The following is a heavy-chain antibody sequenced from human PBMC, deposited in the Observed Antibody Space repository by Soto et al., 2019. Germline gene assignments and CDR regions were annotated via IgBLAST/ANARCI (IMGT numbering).Heavy chain of an antibody. J-gene: IGHJ4*02. D-gene: IGHD3-10*01. CDR2: ISASGGTT. Sequence: EVQLLESGGGLVQPGGSLRLSCAASGFTFTTRAMSWVRQAPGKGLQWVSGISASGGTTYYADSVKGRLTISRDNSKNMLYLLMTSLRGDDTAVYYCTTGTQNFDYWGRGTRVTVSS. CDR1: GFTFTTRA. V-gene: IGHV3-23*01. CDR3: TTGTQNFDY.